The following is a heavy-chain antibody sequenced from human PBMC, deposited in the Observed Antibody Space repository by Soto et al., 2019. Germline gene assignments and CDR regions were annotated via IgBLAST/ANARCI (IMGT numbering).Heavy chain of an antibody. D-gene: IGHD3-22*01. CDR3: ARDVYYYDSSAYWAY. J-gene: IGHJ4*02. V-gene: IGHV3-21*01. CDR2: ITGSSSYV. CDR1: GFTVSSYG. Sequence: GGSLRLSCAASGFTVSSYGMNWVRQAPGKGLEWVSSITGSSSYVYYADSVKGRFTISRDNAKNSLYLQMNSLRAEDTAVYYCARDVYYYDSSAYWAYWGQGTLVTVSS.